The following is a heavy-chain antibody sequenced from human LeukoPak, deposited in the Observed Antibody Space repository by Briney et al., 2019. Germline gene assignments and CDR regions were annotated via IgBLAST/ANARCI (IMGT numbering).Heavy chain of an antibody. V-gene: IGHV3-21*01. CDR3: ARVKGGYNYNPFDY. D-gene: IGHD5-24*01. CDR1: GFTFSSYT. CDR2: ISDSSSYI. J-gene: IGHJ4*02. Sequence: GGSLRLSCAASGFTFSSYTMNWVRQAPGKGLEWVSSISDSSSYIYYADSVKGRFTISRDNAKNSLYLQMNSLRAEDTAVYYCARVKGGYNYNPFDYWGQGTLVTVSS.